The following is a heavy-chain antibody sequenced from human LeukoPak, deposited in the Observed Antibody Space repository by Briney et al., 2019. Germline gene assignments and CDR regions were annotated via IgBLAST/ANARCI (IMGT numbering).Heavy chain of an antibody. CDR3: AREVVPAARYPYGMDV. CDR2: ISYDGSNK. CDR1: GFTFSSYA. V-gene: IGHV3-30*04. J-gene: IGHJ6*04. Sequence: GGSLRLSCAASGFTFSSYAMHWVRQAPGKRRERVAVISYDGSNKYYADSVKGRLTISRDNSKNTLYLQMNSLRAEDTAVYYCAREVVPAARYPYGMDVWGKGTTVTVSS. D-gene: IGHD2-2*01.